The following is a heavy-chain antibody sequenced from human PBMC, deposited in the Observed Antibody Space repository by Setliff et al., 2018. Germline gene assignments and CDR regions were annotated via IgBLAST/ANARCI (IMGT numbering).Heavy chain of an antibody. V-gene: IGHV5-51*01. CDR3: ARRPYSSGWTDY. D-gene: IGHD6-19*01. Sequence: PGESLKISCKGSGYSFTDYWIAWVRQTPGKGLEWMGTIYPGDSDTRYSPSFQGQVTISADKSISTAYLQWSSLKASDTAMYYCARRPYSSGWTDYWGQGTLVTVSS. CDR2: IYPGDSDT. J-gene: IGHJ4*02. CDR1: GYSFTDYW.